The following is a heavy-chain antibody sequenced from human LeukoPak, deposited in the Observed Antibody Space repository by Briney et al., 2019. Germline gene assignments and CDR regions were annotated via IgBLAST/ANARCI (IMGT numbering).Heavy chain of an antibody. J-gene: IGHJ4*02. Sequence: GRSLRLSCAASGFTFDDYAMHWVRQAPGKGLEWVSGISWNSGSIGYADSVKGRFTISRDNSKNTLYLQMNSLRAEDTAVYYCARDASGSYYFDYWGQGTLVTVSS. CDR1: GFTFDDYA. CDR3: ARDASGSYYFDY. D-gene: IGHD1-26*01. V-gene: IGHV3-9*01. CDR2: ISWNSGSI.